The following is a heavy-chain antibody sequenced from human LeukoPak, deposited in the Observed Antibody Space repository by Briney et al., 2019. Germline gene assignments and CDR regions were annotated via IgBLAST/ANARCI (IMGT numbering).Heavy chain of an antibody. CDR2: INPNSGGT. Sequence: ASVKVSCKASGYTFTGYYMHWVRQAPGQGLEWMGWINPNSGGTNYTPTFQGRVNMTRNTSISTAYMDLSSLRYDDTAVYYCAREGYCSGDKCPVANWGQGTLVTVSS. V-gene: IGHV1-2*02. D-gene: IGHD2-15*01. CDR3: AREGYCSGDKCPVAN. J-gene: IGHJ4*02. CDR1: GYTFTGYY.